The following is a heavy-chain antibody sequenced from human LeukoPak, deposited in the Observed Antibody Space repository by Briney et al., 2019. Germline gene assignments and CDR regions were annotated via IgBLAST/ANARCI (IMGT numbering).Heavy chain of an antibody. J-gene: IGHJ4*02. V-gene: IGHV1-2*02. Sequence: ASVTVSCKASGYTFTGYCMHWVRQAPGQGLEWMGWINPNSGGTNYAQKFQGRVTMTRDTSISTAYMELSRLRSDDTAVYYCARDLVFGGGYDSLFDYWGQGTLVTVSS. CDR1: GYTFTGYC. CDR2: INPNSGGT. D-gene: IGHD5-12*01. CDR3: ARDLVFGGGYDSLFDY.